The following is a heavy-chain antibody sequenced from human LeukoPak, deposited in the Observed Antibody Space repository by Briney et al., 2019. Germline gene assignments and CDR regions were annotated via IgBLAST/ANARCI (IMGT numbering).Heavy chain of an antibody. J-gene: IGHJ4*02. CDR2: IYHSGST. Sequence: SETLSLTCAVSGASINNSNWWSWVRQPPGKGLEWIGEIYHSGSTNYNPPLKSRVTISVDKSKNQFSLKLSSVTAADTAVYYCAREDGGYFDYWGQGTLVTVSS. D-gene: IGHD3-16*01. CDR1: GASINNSNW. CDR3: AREDGGYFDY. V-gene: IGHV4-4*02.